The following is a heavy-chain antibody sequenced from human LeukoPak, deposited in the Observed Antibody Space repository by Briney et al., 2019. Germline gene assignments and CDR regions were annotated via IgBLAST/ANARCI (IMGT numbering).Heavy chain of an antibody. CDR2: MNPNSGGT. J-gene: IGHJ5*02. V-gene: IGHV1-2*02. Sequence: ASVKVSCKASGYTFTSYDINWVRQATGQGLEWMGWMNPNSGGTNYAQKFQGRVTMTRDTSISTAYMELSRLRSDDTAVYYCARVFTVSSSWYNSPNWFDPWGQGTLVTVSS. CDR3: ARVFTVSSSWYNSPNWFDP. D-gene: IGHD6-13*01. CDR1: GYTFTSYD.